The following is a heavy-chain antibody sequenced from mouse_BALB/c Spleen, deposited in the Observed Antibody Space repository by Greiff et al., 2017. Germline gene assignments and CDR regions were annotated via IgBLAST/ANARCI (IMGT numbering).Heavy chain of an antibody. J-gene: IGHJ2*01. CDR2: ISYSGST. Sequence: EVQLQQSGPGLVKPSQSLSLTCTVSGYSITSDYAWNWIRQLPGNILEWMGYISYSGSTSYNPSLKSRISITRDKSKNQFFLQLNSVTTEDTATYYCARTDGRYDEFYFDFWGQGTTLTVSS. CDR1: GYSITSDYA. V-gene: IGHV3-2*02. CDR3: ARTDGRYDEFYFDF. D-gene: IGHD2-14*01.